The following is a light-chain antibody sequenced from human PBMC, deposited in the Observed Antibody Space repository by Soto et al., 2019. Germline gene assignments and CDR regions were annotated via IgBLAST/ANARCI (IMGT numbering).Light chain of an antibody. CDR3: QQNGRSPVT. CDR2: NAS. Sequence: EIVLTQSPGTLSLSPGERATLSCRASQGVSGNHLAWYQQKPGQAPRLLIYNASIRVTGITDRISGSGSGTYFPFNISILEPEDFAVYYCQQNGRSPVTFGQGTRLEIK. CDR1: QGVSGNH. J-gene: IGKJ5*01. V-gene: IGKV3-20*01.